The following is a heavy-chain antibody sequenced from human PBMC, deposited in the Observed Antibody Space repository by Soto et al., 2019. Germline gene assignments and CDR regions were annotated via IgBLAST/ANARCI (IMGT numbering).Heavy chain of an antibody. CDR1: GGSISSYY. D-gene: IGHD4-17*01. Sequence: QVQLQESGPGLVKPSETLSLTCTVSGGSISSYYWSWIRQPPGKGLEWIGYIYYSGSTNYNPSLKSRVTISVDTSKNQFSLKLSSVTAADTVVYYCAITLNYGDRDAFDIWGQGTMVTVSS. J-gene: IGHJ3*02. V-gene: IGHV4-59*08. CDR2: IYYSGST. CDR3: AITLNYGDRDAFDI.